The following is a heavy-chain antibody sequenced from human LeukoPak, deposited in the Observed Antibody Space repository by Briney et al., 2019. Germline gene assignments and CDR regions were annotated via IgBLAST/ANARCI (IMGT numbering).Heavy chain of an antibody. CDR2: IYHSGST. Sequence: PSETLSLTCTVSDDSITMYYWTWIRQPPGKGLEWIGEIYHSGSTNYNPSLKSRVTISVDTSKNQFSLKLSSVTAADTAVYYCARGVVDIVATGRAFDIWGQGTMVTVSS. V-gene: IGHV4-59*08. J-gene: IGHJ3*02. CDR3: ARGVVDIVATGRAFDI. CDR1: DDSITMYY. D-gene: IGHD5-12*01.